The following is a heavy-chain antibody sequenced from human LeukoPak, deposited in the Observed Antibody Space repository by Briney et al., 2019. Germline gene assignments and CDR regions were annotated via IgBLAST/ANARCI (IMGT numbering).Heavy chain of an antibody. Sequence: GASVKVSCKASGYTFTGYYMHWVRQAPGQGLEWMGWINPNSGGTNYAQKVQGRVTMTRDTSISTAYMELSRLRSDDTAVYYCARGGRTVVTPYGYWGQGTLVTVSS. CDR3: ARGGRTVVTPYGY. J-gene: IGHJ4*02. D-gene: IGHD4-23*01. CDR1: GYTFTGYY. CDR2: INPNSGGT. V-gene: IGHV1-2*02.